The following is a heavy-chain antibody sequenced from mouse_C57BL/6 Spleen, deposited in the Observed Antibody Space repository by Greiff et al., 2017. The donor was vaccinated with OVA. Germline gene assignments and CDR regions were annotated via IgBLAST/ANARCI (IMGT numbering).Heavy chain of an antibody. J-gene: IGHJ4*01. CDR3: TYSNYSYAMDY. CDR1: GFNIKDDY. D-gene: IGHD2-5*01. CDR2: IDPENGDT. V-gene: IGHV14-4*01. Sequence: EVQLQQSGAELVRPGASVKLSCTASGFNIKDDYMHWVKQRPEQGLEWIGWIDPENGDTEYASKFQGKATITADTSSNTAYLQLSSLTSEDTAVYYCTYSNYSYAMDYWGQGTSVTVSS.